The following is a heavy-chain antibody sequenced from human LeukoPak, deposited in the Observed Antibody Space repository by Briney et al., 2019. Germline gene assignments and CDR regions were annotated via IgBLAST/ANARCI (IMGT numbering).Heavy chain of an antibody. CDR2: ISNSGSYI. CDR3: ARDLYYYGSGTDNWFDP. J-gene: IGHJ5*02. V-gene: IGHV3-21*01. CDR1: GFTFSSYS. Sequence: PGGSLRLSCAASGFTFSSYSMNWVRQPPGKGLEWVSSISNSGSYIYYADSVKGRFTISRDNAKNSLYLQMNSLRAEDTAVYYCARDLYYYGSGTDNWFDPWGQGTLVTVSS. D-gene: IGHD3-10*01.